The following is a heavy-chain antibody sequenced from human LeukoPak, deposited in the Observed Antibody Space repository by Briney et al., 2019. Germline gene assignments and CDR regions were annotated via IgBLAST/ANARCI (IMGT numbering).Heavy chain of an antibody. Sequence: GGSLRLSCAASGFTVSSNYMGWVRQAPGKGLEWVSVIYSGGDTYYADSVKGRFTISRDNSKNTLYLQMNSLRAEDTAVYYCARFSGSYHSYYFDYWGQGTLVTVSS. J-gene: IGHJ4*02. CDR3: ARFSGSYHSYYFDY. V-gene: IGHV3-66*01. CDR1: GFTVSSNY. CDR2: IYSGGDT. D-gene: IGHD1-26*01.